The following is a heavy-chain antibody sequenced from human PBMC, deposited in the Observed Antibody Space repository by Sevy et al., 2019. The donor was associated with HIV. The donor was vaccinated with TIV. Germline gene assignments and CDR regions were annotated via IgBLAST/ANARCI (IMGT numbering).Heavy chain of an antibody. D-gene: IGHD3-10*01. CDR2: ISYDGSNK. J-gene: IGHJ4*02. CDR3: AKITMVRGVVGGFDY. CDR1: GFTFSSYA. V-gene: IGHV3-30-3*02. Sequence: GGSLRLSCAASGFTFSSYAMHWVRQAPGKGLEWVAVISYDGSNKYYADSVKGRFTISRDNSKNTLYLQMNSLGAEDTAVYYCAKITMVRGVVGGFDYWGQGTLVTVSS.